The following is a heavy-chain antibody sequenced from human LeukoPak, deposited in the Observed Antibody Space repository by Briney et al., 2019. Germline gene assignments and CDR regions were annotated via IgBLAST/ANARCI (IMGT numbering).Heavy chain of an antibody. CDR2: INPNSGGT. J-gene: IGHJ4*02. D-gene: IGHD3-3*01. Sequence: GASVKVSCKASGYTFTGYYMHWVRQAPGQGLEWMGWINPNSGGTNYAQKFQGRVTMTRDTSISTAYMELSRLRSDDTAVYYRARHNYYDFWSGYLGYWGQGTLVTVSS. CDR1: GYTFTGYY. CDR3: ARHNYYDFWSGYLGY. V-gene: IGHV1-2*02.